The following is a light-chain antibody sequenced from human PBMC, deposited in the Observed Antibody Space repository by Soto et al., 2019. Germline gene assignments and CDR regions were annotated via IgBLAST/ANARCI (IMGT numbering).Light chain of an antibody. J-gene: IGKJ2*01. CDR1: QGVSSY. V-gene: IGKV3D-11*01. Sequence: EIVLTQSPATLSLSPGERATLSCRASQGVSSYLAWYQQKPGQAPRLLIYDASNRATGIPARFSGSGPGTDFTLTSSRLEPEDFAVYYCQQHVRSPRTFGQGTKVEIK. CDR3: QQHVRSPRT. CDR2: DAS.